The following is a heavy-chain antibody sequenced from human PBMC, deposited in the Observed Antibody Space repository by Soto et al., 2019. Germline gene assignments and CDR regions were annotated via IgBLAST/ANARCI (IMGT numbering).Heavy chain of an antibody. CDR2: ISGSGGST. CDR1: GFTFSSYA. J-gene: IGHJ4*02. CDR3: AKDEVLVVVSGTFDF. D-gene: IGHD2-15*01. Sequence: PGGSLRLSCAASGFTFSSYAMSWVRQAPGKGLEWVSAISGSGGSTYYADSVKGRFTISRDNSKNTLYLQMNSLGAEDTAVYYCAKDEVLVVVSGTFDFWGQGTLVTVSS. V-gene: IGHV3-23*01.